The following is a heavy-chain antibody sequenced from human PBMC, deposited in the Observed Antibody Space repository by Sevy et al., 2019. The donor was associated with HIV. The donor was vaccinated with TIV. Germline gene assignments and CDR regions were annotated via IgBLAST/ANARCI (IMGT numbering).Heavy chain of an antibody. J-gene: IGHJ4*02. CDR3: AREGQLWFVYYFDN. Sequence: GGSLRLSCTASGFTFRNYAMNWVRQAPGKGLERVALISYDGSNKYYADSVSGRFDISRDNSKNTLYLQMNSLRPEDTAIYYCAREGQLWFVYYFDNWGQGTLVTVSS. V-gene: IGHV3-30*09. CDR1: GFTFRNYA. CDR2: ISYDGSNK. D-gene: IGHD3-10*01.